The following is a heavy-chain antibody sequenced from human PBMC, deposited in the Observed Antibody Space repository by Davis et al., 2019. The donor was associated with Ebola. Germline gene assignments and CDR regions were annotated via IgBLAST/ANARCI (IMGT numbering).Heavy chain of an antibody. CDR3: TRTTTFGGVIVFDY. V-gene: IGHV3-48*02. CDR2: ISSSGSTI. Sequence: GGSLRLSCAASGFTFSSYSMNWVRQAPGKGLEWVSSISSSGSTIYYADSVKGRFTISRDNSKNTVYLQMNSLRDEDTAVYYCTRTTTFGGVIVFDYWGQGTLVTVSS. J-gene: IGHJ4*02. D-gene: IGHD3-16*02. CDR1: GFTFSSYS.